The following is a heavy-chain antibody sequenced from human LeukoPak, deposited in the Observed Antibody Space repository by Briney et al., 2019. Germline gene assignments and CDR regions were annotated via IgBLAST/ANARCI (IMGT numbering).Heavy chain of an antibody. CDR2: ISYDGSDN. CDR1: GFTFSSYG. J-gene: IGHJ4*02. V-gene: IGHV3-30*03. Sequence: GGSLRLSCAASGFTFSSYGMHWVRQAPGKGLEWVAVISYDGSDNYYADSVKGRFTISRDNSKNTLYLQMNSLRAEDTAVYFCAAWGIVGATGLDYWGQGTLVTVSS. D-gene: IGHD1-26*01. CDR3: AAWGIVGATGLDY.